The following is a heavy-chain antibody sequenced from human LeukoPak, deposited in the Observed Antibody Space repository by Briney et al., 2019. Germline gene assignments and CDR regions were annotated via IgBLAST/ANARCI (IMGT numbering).Heavy chain of an antibody. CDR1: GGSISSYY. J-gene: IGHJ6*02. D-gene: IGHD2-21*02. CDR3: ARDEVTGQRSSEYYYYYGMAV. Sequence: RSETLSLTCTVSGGSISSYYWSWIRQPAGKGLEWNGRMYTSGSTNYNPSLKSRVTMSVDTSKNQFSLKLSSVTAADTAVYYCARDEVTGQRSSEYYYYYGMAVWGQGTTVTVSS. CDR2: MYTSGST. V-gene: IGHV4-4*07.